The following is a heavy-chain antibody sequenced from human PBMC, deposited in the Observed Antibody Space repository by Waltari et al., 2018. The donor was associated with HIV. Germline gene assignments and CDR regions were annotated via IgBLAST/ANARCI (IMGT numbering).Heavy chain of an antibody. V-gene: IGHV3-7*01. Sequence: EVRLVESGGGLVQPGGSLRLSCAAFGFTFSSSWMTWVRQAPGKGLEWVANIKEDGSEIHDVDSVKGRFTISRDNAKNSLYLQMNSLRAEDTAVYYCARRQQLTDWGQGTLVTVSS. CDR1: GFTFSSSW. CDR3: ARRQQLTD. J-gene: IGHJ4*02. D-gene: IGHD6-13*01. CDR2: IKEDGSEI.